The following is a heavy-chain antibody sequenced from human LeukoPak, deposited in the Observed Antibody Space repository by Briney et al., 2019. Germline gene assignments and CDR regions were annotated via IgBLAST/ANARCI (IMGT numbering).Heavy chain of an antibody. D-gene: IGHD2-2*01. CDR2: IIPIFGTA. CDR3: ARASVVHCSSTSCFNFDY. V-gene: IGHV1-69*05. CDR1: GGTFSSYA. J-gene: IGHJ4*02. Sequence: SVKVSCKASGGTFSSYAISWVRQAPGQGLEWMGGIIPIFGTANYAQKFQGRVTITTDESTSTAYMELSSLRSEDTAVFYCARASVVHCSSTSCFNFDYWGQGTLVTVSS.